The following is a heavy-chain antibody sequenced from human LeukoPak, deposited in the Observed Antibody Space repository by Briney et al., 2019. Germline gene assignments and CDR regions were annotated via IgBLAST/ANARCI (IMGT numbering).Heavy chain of an antibody. CDR2: IYYSGST. D-gene: IGHD2-2*01. CDR1: GGSISSSSYY. V-gene: IGHV4-39*01. CDR3: ARLYCSSTSCYVAPYYFDY. Sequence: SETLSLTCTVSGGSISSSSYYWGWIRQPPGKGLEWIGSIYYSGSTYYNPSLKSRVTISVDTSKNQFSLKLSSVTAADTAVYYCARLYCSSTSCYVAPYYFDYWGQGTLVTVSS. J-gene: IGHJ4*02.